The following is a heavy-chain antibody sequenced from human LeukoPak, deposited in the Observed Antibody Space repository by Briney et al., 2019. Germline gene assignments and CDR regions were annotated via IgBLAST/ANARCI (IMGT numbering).Heavy chain of an antibody. CDR2: IYSGGGT. D-gene: IGHD6-13*01. Sequence: GGSPRLSCAASGFSVSTNYMSWVRQAPGKGLEWVSVIYSGGGTFYADSVKGRFTISRDNSKNTLYLQMNSLRAEDTAVYYCAVHIIAAFDYWGQGTLVTVSS. J-gene: IGHJ4*02. CDR1: GFSVSTNY. CDR3: AVHIIAAFDY. V-gene: IGHV3-53*01.